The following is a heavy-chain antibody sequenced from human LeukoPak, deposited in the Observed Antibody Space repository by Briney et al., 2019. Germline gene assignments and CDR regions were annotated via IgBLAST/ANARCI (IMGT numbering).Heavy chain of an antibody. CDR1: GFIFSDYY. CDR2: ISTSGSVK. D-gene: IGHD3-9*01. Sequence: GGSLRLTCAASGFIFSDYYMSWIRQAPGKGLEWVSYISTSGSVKYYADSMKGRFTISRDNAKKSLYLQMNSLRAEDTAVYYCARDKKYFDWLFYYYYGMDVWGQGTTVTASS. J-gene: IGHJ6*02. V-gene: IGHV3-11*04. CDR3: ARDKKYFDWLFYYYYGMDV.